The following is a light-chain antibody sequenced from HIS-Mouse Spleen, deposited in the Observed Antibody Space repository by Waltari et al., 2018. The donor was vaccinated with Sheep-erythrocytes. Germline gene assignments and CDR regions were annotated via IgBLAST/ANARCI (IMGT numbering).Light chain of an antibody. CDR2: DVS. CDR3: CSYAGSYTWV. Sequence: QSALTQPRSVSGSPGQSVTISCTGTSSDVGGYNYVSCYQQHPGKAPKLMIYDVSKRPSGVPDRFSGSKSGHTASLTISGLQAEDEADYYCCSYAGSYTWVFGGGTKLTVL. J-gene: IGLJ3*02. V-gene: IGLV2-11*01. CDR1: SSDVGGYNY.